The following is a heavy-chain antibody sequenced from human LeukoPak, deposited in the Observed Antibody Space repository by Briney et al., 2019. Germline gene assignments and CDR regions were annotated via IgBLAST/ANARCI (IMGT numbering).Heavy chain of an antibody. J-gene: IGHJ4*02. CDR1: GYTFTGYF. Sequence: ASVKVSCKASGYTFTGYFIHWVRQAPGQGLEWMGWINPNSGGTNSAQKFQGRVSMTRDTSINSAYMELSRLRSDDTAVYYCATLDLLDYWGQGTLVTVFS. CDR2: INPNSGGT. CDR3: ATLDLLDY. V-gene: IGHV1-2*02.